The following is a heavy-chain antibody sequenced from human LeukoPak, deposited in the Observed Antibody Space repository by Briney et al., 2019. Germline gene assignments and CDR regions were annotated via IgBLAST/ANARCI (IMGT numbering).Heavy chain of an antibody. D-gene: IGHD2-2*01. CDR3: ARDKYTGYCSSTSCYHPYYYYGMDV. CDR2: ISSSSTI. Sequence: GGSLRLSCAASGFTFSSYSMNWVRQAPGKGLEWVSYISSSSTIYYADSVKGRFTISRDNAKNSLYLQMNSLRDEDTAVYYCARDKYTGYCSSTSCYHPYYYYGMDVWGQGTTVTVSS. V-gene: IGHV3-48*02. CDR1: GFTFSSYS. J-gene: IGHJ6*02.